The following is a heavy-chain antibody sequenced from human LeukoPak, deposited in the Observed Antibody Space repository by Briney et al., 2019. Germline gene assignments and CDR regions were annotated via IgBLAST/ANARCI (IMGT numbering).Heavy chain of an antibody. CDR2: ISHSGST. V-gene: IGHV4-34*01. Sequence: SETLSLTCAVYGGSFSGYYWSWIRQPPGKGLEWIGEISHSGSTNYNPSLKSRVTISVDTSKNQFSLKLSSVTAADTAVYYCARGTWGSREYWGQGTLVTVSS. CDR1: GGSFSGYY. J-gene: IGHJ4*02. D-gene: IGHD7-27*01. CDR3: ARGTWGSREY.